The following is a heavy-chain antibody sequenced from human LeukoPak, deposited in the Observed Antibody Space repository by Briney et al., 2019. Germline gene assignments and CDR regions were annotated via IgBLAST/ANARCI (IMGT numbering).Heavy chain of an antibody. CDR1: GYTFTSYG. V-gene: IGHV1-18*01. CDR2: ISAYNGNT. CDR3: ARASHTYYDFWSGYYTGIDPFDY. D-gene: IGHD3-3*01. Sequence: ASVKVSCKASGYTFTSYGISWVRQAPGQGLEWMGWISAYNGNTNYAQKLQGRVTMTTDTSTSTAYMELRSLRSDDTAVYHCARASHTYYDFWSGYYTGIDPFDYWGQGTLVTVSS. J-gene: IGHJ4*02.